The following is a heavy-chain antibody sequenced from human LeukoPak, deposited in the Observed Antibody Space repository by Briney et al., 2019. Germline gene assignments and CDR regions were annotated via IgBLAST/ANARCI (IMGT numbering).Heavy chain of an antibody. CDR2: IKSKTDGGTT. CDR3: TTDATYGGSSSWYGYWFDP. Sequence: GGSLRLSCAASGFTFSNAWMSWVRQAPGKGLEWVGRIKSKTDGGTTDYAAPVKGRFTISRDDSKNTLYLQMNSLKIEDTAVYYCTTDATYGGSSSWYGYWFDPWGQGTLVTVSS. CDR1: GFTFSNAW. V-gene: IGHV3-15*01. D-gene: IGHD6-13*01. J-gene: IGHJ5*02.